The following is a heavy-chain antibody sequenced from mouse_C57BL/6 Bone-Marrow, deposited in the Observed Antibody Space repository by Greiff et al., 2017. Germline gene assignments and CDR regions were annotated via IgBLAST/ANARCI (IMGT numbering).Heavy chain of an antibody. V-gene: IGHV5-6*01. CDR3: ARVGPDY. D-gene: IGHD1-1*02. J-gene: IGHJ2*01. CDR2: ISSGGSYT. CDR1: GFTFSSYG. Sequence: EVQLQESGGDLVKPGGSLKLSCAASGFTFSSYGMSWVRQTPDKRLEWVATISSGGSYTYYPDSVKGRFTISRDNAKNTLYLQMSSLKSEDTAMYYCARVGPDYWGQGTTLTVSS.